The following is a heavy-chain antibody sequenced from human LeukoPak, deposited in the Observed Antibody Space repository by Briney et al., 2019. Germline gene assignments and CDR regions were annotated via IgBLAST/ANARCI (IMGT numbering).Heavy chain of an antibody. CDR3: ARADIVVVVAATFDY. CDR1: GYTFTSYG. Sequence: GASVKVSCKASGYTFTSYGISWVRQAPGQGLEWMGWISAYNGNTNYAQKLQGRVTMTTDTSTSTAHMELRSLRSEDKAVYYCARADIVVVVAATFDYWGQGTLVTVSS. CDR2: ISAYNGNT. D-gene: IGHD2-15*01. V-gene: IGHV1-18*01. J-gene: IGHJ4*02.